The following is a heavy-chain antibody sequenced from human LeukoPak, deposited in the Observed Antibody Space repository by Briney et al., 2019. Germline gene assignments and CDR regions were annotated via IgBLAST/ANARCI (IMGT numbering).Heavy chain of an antibody. CDR3: ASIVQQWLGDYYYYYMDV. V-gene: IGHV3-11*04. D-gene: IGHD6-19*01. CDR1: GFTFSDYY. J-gene: IGHJ6*03. Sequence: GGSLRLSCAASGFTFSDYYMSWIRQAPGKGLEWVSYISSSGSTIYYADSVKGRFTISRDNAKNSLYLQMNSLRAEDTAVYYCASIVQQWLGDYYYYYMDVWGKGTTVTVSS. CDR2: ISSSGSTI.